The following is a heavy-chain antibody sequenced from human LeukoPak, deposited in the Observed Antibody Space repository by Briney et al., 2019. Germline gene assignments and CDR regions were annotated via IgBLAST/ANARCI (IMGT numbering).Heavy chain of an antibody. CDR1: GGSITSGNYH. CDR3: ASSYCSSVSCHPGI. J-gene: IGHJ3*02. Sequence: PSETLSLTCTVSGGSITSGNYHWRWIRQPAGKGLEWIGRMYPSGSTNYNPSLKSRVTISLDTSKNQFSLKLSSVTAADTAVYYCASSYCSSVSCHPGIWGQGTMVTVSS. CDR2: MYPSGST. D-gene: IGHD2-2*01. V-gene: IGHV4-61*02.